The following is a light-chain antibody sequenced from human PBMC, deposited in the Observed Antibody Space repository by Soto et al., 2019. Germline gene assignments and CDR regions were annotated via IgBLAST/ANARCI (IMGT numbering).Light chain of an antibody. CDR1: PSVTTY. V-gene: IGKV3-11*01. CDR3: QQRNIWPQVT. J-gene: IGKJ5*01. Sequence: DIVLPPSPAPLSLSPGERDTLSCRASPSVTTYLAWYQQKPGQAPRLVIYGAFNRSTGIPARFSGSGSGTDFTLTISSLEPEDFAVYYCQQRNIWPQVTFGQGTRLEL. CDR2: GAF.